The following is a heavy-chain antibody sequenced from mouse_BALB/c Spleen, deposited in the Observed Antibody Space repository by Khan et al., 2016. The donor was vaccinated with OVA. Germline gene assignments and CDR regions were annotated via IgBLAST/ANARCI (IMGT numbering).Heavy chain of an antibody. CDR1: GFSLSRYN. J-gene: IGHJ4*01. V-gene: IGHV2-6-4*01. D-gene: IGHD2-14*01. CDR2: IWGGGGT. Sequence: QVQLKESGPGLVAPSQSLSITCTVSGFSLSRYNIHWVRQPPGKGPEWLGMIWGGGGTDYNSTLKSRLSICKDNSKSQVFLKMNSLQTNDSAMYYCASAYYRSDGYYAMDYWGQGTSVTVSS. CDR3: ASAYYRSDGYYAMDY.